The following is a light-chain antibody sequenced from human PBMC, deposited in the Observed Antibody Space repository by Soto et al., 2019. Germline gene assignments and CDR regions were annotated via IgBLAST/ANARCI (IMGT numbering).Light chain of an antibody. J-gene: IGLJ3*02. Sequence: QSVLTQPPSVSGAPGQRVTISCPGSSSNVGAGYDVHWYQQLPGTAPKLLIYGNSNRPSGVPDRFSGSKSGTSASLAITGLQAEDEADYYCQSYDSRLSGSVFGGGTKLTVL. CDR3: QSYDSRLSGSV. CDR2: GNS. V-gene: IGLV1-40*01. CDR1: SSNVGAGYD.